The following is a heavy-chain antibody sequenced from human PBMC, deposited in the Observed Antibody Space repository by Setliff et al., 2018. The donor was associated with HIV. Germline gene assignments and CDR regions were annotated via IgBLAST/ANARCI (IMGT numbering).Heavy chain of an antibody. J-gene: IGHJ3*02. Sequence: SETLSLTCAVYGGSFSGCYWSWIRQPPGKGLEWIGEINHSGSTNYNPSLKSRVTISVDTSKNQFSLKLSSVTAADTAVYYCARGRYRAAFDIWGQGTMVTVSS. CDR1: GGSFSGCY. D-gene: IGHD2-2*02. CDR2: INHSGST. V-gene: IGHV4-34*01. CDR3: ARGRYRAAFDI.